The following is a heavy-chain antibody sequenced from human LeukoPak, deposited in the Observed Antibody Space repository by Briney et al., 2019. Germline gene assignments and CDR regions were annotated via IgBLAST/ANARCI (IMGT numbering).Heavy chain of an antibody. CDR3: AGTMVRGAYYFQH. V-gene: IGHV4-4*08. J-gene: IGHJ1*01. D-gene: IGHD3-10*01. Sequence: PSETLSLTCSVSGGSMSSDYWSWIRQSPGKGLEWIGRMFGNGGTNYSPSFQRRATMSVDTSTRRLSLRLNSVTAADTAVYYCAGTMVRGAYYFQHWGQGTLVTVSS. CDR2: MFGNGGT. CDR1: GGSMSSDY.